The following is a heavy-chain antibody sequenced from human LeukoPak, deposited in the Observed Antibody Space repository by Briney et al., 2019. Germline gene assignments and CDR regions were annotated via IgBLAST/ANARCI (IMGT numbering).Heavy chain of an antibody. CDR3: RTYRWGDPFDS. J-gene: IGHJ4*02. D-gene: IGHD3-16*01. CDR2: INGDGSTT. CDR1: GFTFSSYW. V-gene: IGHV3-74*01. Sequence: GGSLRLSCAASGFTFSSYWMHWVRQDPGKGLVWVSRINGDGSTTSYADSVRGRFTISRDNAKNTLFLQTNSLSVEDTAVYYCRTYRWGDPFDSWGQGTLVTVSS.